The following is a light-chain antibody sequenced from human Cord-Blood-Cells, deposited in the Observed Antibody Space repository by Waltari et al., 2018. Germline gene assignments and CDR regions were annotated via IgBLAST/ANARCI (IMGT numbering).Light chain of an antibody. Sequence: QSALTQPPSASGSPGQSVTISCPGTSSDVGGYNYVSWYQQHPGKAPKPMIYEVSKRPSGVPDRFSGSKSGNTASLTVSGLQAEDEADYYCSSYAGSNKVFGGGTKLTVL. J-gene: IGLJ3*02. CDR2: EVS. CDR3: SSYAGSNKV. CDR1: SSDVGGYNY. V-gene: IGLV2-8*01.